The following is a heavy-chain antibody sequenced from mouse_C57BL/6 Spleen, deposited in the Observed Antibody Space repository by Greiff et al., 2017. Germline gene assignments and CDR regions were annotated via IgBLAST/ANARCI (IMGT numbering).Heavy chain of an antibody. CDR1: GYAFSSYW. V-gene: IGHV1-80*01. CDR3: ARRTGYDAGGFAY. CDR2: IYPGDGDT. D-gene: IGHD2-14*01. Sequence: QVQLQQSGAELVKPGASVKISCKASGYAFSSYWMNWVKQRPGQGLEWIGQIYPGDGDTNYNGKFKGKATLTADKSSSTAYMQLSSLTSEDSAVYFCARRTGYDAGGFAYWGQGTLVTVSA. J-gene: IGHJ3*01.